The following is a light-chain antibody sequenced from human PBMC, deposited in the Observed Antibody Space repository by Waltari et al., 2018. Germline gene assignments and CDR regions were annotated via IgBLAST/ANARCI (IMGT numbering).Light chain of an antibody. CDR3: QQRGKWPLT. V-gene: IGKV3-11*01. Sequence: EIVLTQSPDTLSLSPGERATLSCGASQSVSNYLAWYQQKPGQAPRLLIYEASKTATGIPARFSGSGFGTDFTLTISTLEPEDFAVYYCQQRGKWPLTFGGGTKVEIK. J-gene: IGKJ4*01. CDR1: QSVSNY. CDR2: EAS.